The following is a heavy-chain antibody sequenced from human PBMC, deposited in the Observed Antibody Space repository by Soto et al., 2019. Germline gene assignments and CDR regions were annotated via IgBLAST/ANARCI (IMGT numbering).Heavy chain of an antibody. CDR1: GYSFTSYW. Sequence: PGESLKISCKGSGYSFTSYWIGWVRQMPGKGLEWMGIIYPGDSDTRYSPSFQGQVTISADKSISTAYLQWSSLKASDTAMYYCARHGGEATSSAPLYYYYYGMDVWGQGTTVTVSS. D-gene: IGHD2-15*01. CDR3: ARHGGEATSSAPLYYYYYGMDV. CDR2: IYPGDSDT. J-gene: IGHJ6*02. V-gene: IGHV5-51*01.